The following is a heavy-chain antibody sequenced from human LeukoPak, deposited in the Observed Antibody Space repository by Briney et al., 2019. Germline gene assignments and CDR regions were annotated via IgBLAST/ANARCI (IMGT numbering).Heavy chain of an antibody. CDR2: ISWDGGST. CDR3: AKDRGGVDY. Sequence: GGSLRLSCAASGFTFDDYSMHWVRQGPGKGLEWVSVISWDGGSTSYADSVKGRFTISRDNSKDSLYLQMNSLRSEDSALYYCAKDRGGVDYWGQGTLVTVSS. V-gene: IGHV3-43*01. CDR1: GFTFDDYS. D-gene: IGHD3-16*01. J-gene: IGHJ4*02.